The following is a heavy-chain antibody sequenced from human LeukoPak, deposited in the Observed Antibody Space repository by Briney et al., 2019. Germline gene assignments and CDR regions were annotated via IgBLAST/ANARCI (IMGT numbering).Heavy chain of an antibody. Sequence: ASVKVSCKASGYTFAGYYMHWVRQAAGQGLEWMGWINPNSGGTNYAQKFQGRVTMTRDTSISTAYMELSRLRSDDTAVYYCAREDSSGSPDYWGQGTLVTVSP. J-gene: IGHJ4*02. CDR1: GYTFAGYY. CDR2: INPNSGGT. V-gene: IGHV1-2*02. CDR3: AREDSSGSPDY. D-gene: IGHD3-22*01.